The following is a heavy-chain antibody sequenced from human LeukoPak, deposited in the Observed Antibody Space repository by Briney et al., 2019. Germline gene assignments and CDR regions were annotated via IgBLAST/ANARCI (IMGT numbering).Heavy chain of an antibody. V-gene: IGHV1-46*01. CDR3: ARYYYGSGSYYMPSYYYGMDV. J-gene: IGHJ6*02. CDR2: INPSGGST. D-gene: IGHD3-10*01. CDR1: GYTFTSYY. Sequence: ASVKVSCKASGYTFTSYYMHWVRQAPGQGLEWMGIINPSGGSTSYAQKFQGRVTMTRDTSTSTVYMELSSLRSEDTAVYYCARYYYGSGSYYMPSYYYGMDVWGQGTTVTVSS.